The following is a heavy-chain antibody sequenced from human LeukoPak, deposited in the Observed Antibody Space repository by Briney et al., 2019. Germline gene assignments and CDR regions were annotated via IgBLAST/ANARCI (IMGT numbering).Heavy chain of an antibody. CDR2: ISYDGSNK. J-gene: IGHJ4*02. CDR3: ASEDPSSSWYCSNFDY. D-gene: IGHD6-13*01. Sequence: GRSLRLSCAASGFTFSSYAMHWVRQAPGKGLEWVAVISYDGSNKYYADSVKGRFTISRDNSKNTLYLQMNSLRAEDTAVYYCASEDPSSSWYCSNFDYWGQGTLVTVSS. V-gene: IGHV3-30*01. CDR1: GFTFSSYA.